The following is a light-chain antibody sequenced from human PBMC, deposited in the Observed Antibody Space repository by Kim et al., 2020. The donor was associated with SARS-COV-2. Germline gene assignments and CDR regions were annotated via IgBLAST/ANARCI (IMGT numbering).Light chain of an antibody. CDR2: WAS. CDR1: QSVLYSSNNKNC. Sequence: DIVMTQSPDSLAVSLGERATINCKSSQSVLYSSNNKNCLAWYQQKPGQPPELLISWASTRESGVPDRFSGSGSGTDFTLTISSLQAEDVAVYYCQQYYGTPLTFGGGTKVDIK. V-gene: IGKV4-1*01. CDR3: QQYYGTPLT. J-gene: IGKJ4*01.